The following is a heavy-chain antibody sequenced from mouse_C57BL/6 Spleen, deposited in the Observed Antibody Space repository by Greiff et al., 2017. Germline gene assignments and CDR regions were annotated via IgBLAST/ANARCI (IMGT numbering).Heavy chain of an antibody. CDR1: GYTFTSYG. D-gene: IGHD2-3*01. CDR3: ARGEYDYLDY. J-gene: IGHJ2*01. V-gene: IGHV1-81*01. CDR2: IYPRSGNT. Sequence: QVQLQQSGAELARPGASVKLSCKASGYTFTSYGISWVKQRTGQGLEWIGEIYPRSGNTYYNEKFQGKATLTADKSSSTAYLELRSLTSEDSAVYFCARGEYDYLDYWGQGTTLTVSS.